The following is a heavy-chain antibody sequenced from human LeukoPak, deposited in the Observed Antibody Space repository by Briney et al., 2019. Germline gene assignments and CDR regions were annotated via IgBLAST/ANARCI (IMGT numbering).Heavy chain of an antibody. CDR1: GFTFSKYW. J-gene: IGHJ4*02. CDR3: ATKQWLAPPPDS. Sequence: PGGSLGLSCAASGFTFSKYWMLWVRQAPGKGLESASRINTDGTVTTYADSVKGRFTVSRDNADNTMFLQMNSVRDEDTAVYYCATKQWLAPPPDSWGQGTPVTVSS. D-gene: IGHD6-19*01. V-gene: IGHV3-74*01. CDR2: INTDGTVT.